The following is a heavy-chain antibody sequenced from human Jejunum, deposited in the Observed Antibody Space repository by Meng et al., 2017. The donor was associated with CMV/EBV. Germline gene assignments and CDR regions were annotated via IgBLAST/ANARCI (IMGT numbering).Heavy chain of an antibody. Sequence: SCAASGFTFSSYWMTWVRQAPGKGLEWVANIKQDGSEKNYVDSVKGRFTISRDNAKNSLYLQMNSLRAEDTAVYYCARDIIRPDYWGQGTLVTSPQ. CDR2: IKQDGSEK. CDR3: ARDIIRPDY. CDR1: GFTFSSYW. J-gene: IGHJ4*02. D-gene: IGHD3-3*01. V-gene: IGHV3-7*01.